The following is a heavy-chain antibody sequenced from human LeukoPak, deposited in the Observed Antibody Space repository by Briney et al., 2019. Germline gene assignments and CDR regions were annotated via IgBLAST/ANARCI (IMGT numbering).Heavy chain of an antibody. J-gene: IGHJ4*02. CDR1: GGSISSYY. Sequence: SETLSLTCTVSGGSISSYYWSWIRQPPGKGLEWIGYIYDSGSTNYNPSLKSRVTISVGTSKNQFSLKLSSVTAADTAVYYCASGDVLRYFDWDYWGQGTLVTVSS. CDR3: ASGDVLRYFDWDY. D-gene: IGHD3-9*01. V-gene: IGHV4-59*01. CDR2: IYDSGST.